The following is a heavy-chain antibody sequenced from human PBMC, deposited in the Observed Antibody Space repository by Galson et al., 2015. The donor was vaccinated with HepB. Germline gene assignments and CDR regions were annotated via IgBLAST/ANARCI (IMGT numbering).Heavy chain of an antibody. V-gene: IGHV3-30-3*01. CDR3: AREGYYYDSSGYYAG. J-gene: IGHJ4*02. CDR2: ISYDGSNK. Sequence: SLRLSCAASGFTFSSYAMHWVRQAPGKGLEWVAVISYDGSNKYYADSVKGRFTISRDNSKNTLYLQMNSLRAEDTAVYYCAREGYYYDSSGYYAGWGQGTLVTVSS. D-gene: IGHD3-22*01. CDR1: GFTFSSYA.